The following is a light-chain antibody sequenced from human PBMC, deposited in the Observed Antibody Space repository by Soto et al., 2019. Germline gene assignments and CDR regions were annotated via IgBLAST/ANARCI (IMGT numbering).Light chain of an antibody. V-gene: IGKV3-20*01. CDR1: QSVSSSF. J-gene: IGKJ2*01. Sequence: EIVLTQSPGTLSLSPGERVTLSCRASQSVSSSFLAWYQQKPGQSPRLLIYGASSRATGIPDRFSGSGSGTAFTLTITRLEPEDFAVYYCQQYGSSLYTFGQGTKLDIK. CDR2: GAS. CDR3: QQYGSSLYT.